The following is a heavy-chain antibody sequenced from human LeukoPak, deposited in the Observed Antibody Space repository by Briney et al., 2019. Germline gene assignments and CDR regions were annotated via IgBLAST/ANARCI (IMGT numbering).Heavy chain of an antibody. V-gene: IGHV3-7*01. CDR1: GFTFSSYW. CDR2: IKKDGREK. Sequence: GGSLRLSCAASGFTFSSYWMGWVRQAPGKGLEGVANIKKDGREKNYVDSVKGRFTISRDNAKNSLYLQMNSLRAEDTAVYYCARDFEHCSGGSCYSGGRYYYYMDVWGKGTTVTISS. J-gene: IGHJ6*03. D-gene: IGHD2-15*01. CDR3: ARDFEHCSGGSCYSGGRYYYYMDV.